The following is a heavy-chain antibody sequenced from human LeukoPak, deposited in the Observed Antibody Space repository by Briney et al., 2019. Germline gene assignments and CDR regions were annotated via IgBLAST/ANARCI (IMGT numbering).Heavy chain of an antibody. CDR2: INGSGGST. CDR3: AKDMRRWLQLGAFDI. CDR1: GFTFSSYA. Sequence: GGSLRLSCAASGFTFSSYAMSWVRQAPGKGLEWVSDINGSGGSTYYADSVKGRFTISRDNSKNSLYLQMNSLRTEDTALYYCAKDMRRWLQLGAFDIWGQGTMVTVSS. V-gene: IGHV3-23*01. J-gene: IGHJ3*02. D-gene: IGHD5-24*01.